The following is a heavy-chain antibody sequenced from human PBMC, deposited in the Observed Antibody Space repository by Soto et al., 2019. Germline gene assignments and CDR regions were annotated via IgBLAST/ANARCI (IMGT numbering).Heavy chain of an antibody. V-gene: IGHV1-8*01. D-gene: IGHD3-10*01. J-gene: IGHJ5*02. CDR1: GYTFTSYD. CDR3: ARGWYYGSGSPFDP. Sequence: QVQLVQSGAEVKKPGASVKVSCKASGYTFTSYDINWVRQATGQGLEWMGWMNPNSGNTGYAQKFQGRVTMTRNTSISTAYRERSSMRSEDTAVYYCARGWYYGSGSPFDPWGQGPRVTVSS. CDR2: MNPNSGNT.